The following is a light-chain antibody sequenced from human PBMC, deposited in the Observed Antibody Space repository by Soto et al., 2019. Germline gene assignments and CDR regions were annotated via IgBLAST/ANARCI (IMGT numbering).Light chain of an antibody. CDR1: QSVRNY. V-gene: IGKV3-11*01. Sequence: SPRIISISPGGRATLSCRASQSVRNYLAWYQQKPGEAPRLLIYDASNRATGIPARLRGSGSGTDFTLSITSLEPEDNAAYDCDQRCSWPRTFGG. J-gene: IGKJ4*01. CDR2: DAS. CDR3: DQRCSWPRT.